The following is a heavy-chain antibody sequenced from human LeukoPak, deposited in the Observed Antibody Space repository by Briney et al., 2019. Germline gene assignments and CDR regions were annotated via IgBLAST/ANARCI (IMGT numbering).Heavy chain of an antibody. D-gene: IGHD1-1*01. V-gene: IGHV3-21*01. CDR2: ITGSSSYI. Sequence: PGGSLRLSCAASGFSFRSYSMDWVRQALEKGLEWVSSITGSSSYISYADSVKGRFTISRDNAENSLFLQMNSLRPEDTAVYFCARDRLEGGETFDSWGQGTLVTVSS. CDR3: ARDRLEGGETFDS. J-gene: IGHJ4*02. CDR1: GFSFRSYS.